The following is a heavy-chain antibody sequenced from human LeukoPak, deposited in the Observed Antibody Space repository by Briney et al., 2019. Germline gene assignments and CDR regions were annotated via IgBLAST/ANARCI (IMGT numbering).Heavy chain of an antibody. D-gene: IGHD2-2*01. V-gene: IGHV1-69*13. CDR3: ASVSSSTRRGYYYGMDV. CDR1: GGNFSSYA. Sequence: SVKVSCKASGGNFSSYAISWVRQAPGQGLEWMGGIIPIFGTANYAQKFQGRVTITADESTSTAYMELSSLRSEDTAVDYCASVSSSTRRGYYYGMDVWGQGTTVTVSS. J-gene: IGHJ6*02. CDR2: IIPIFGTA.